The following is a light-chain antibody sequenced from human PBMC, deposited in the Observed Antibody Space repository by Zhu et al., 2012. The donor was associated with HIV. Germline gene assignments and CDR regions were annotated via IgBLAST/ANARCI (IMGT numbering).Light chain of an antibody. CDR2: DAS. V-gene: IGKV3-20*01. Sequence: EIVLTQSPGTLSLSPGERATLSCRASQSVTSNQLAWYQQKPGQAPRLLIYDASSRATGIPDRFSGSASGTDFTLIITRLEPEDFVVYYCQQYGSSPVTFGGGTKVGIK. J-gene: IGKJ4*01. CDR1: QSVTSNQ. CDR3: QQYGSSPVT.